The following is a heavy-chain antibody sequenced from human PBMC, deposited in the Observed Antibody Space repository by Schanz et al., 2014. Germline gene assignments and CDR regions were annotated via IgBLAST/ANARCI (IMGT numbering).Heavy chain of an antibody. CDR3: ARVPSSSTSYYGSGFDY. D-gene: IGHD3-10*01. J-gene: IGHJ4*02. V-gene: IGHV4-4*02. CDR1: GGSITSNSW. Sequence: QVHLQESGPGLVKPSETLSVTCTVSGGSITSNSWWTWVRQPPGKGLEWIAEVHHTGSTRNNPSPKRRFTISTDKSKNQFSLKLNSVTAADTAVYYCARVPSSSTSYYGSGFDYGGKG. CDR2: VHHTGST.